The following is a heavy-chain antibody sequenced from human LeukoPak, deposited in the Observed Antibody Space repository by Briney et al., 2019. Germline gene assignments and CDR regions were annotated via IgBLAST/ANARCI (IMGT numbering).Heavy chain of an antibody. CDR3: ARDGGYDFWSDKTIDY. CDR1: GFTFSSYA. CDR2: ISYDGSNK. J-gene: IGHJ4*02. D-gene: IGHD3-3*01. V-gene: IGHV3-30-3*01. Sequence: GGSLKLSCAASGFTFSSYAMHWVRQAPGKGLEWVAVISYDGSNKYYADSVKGRFTISRDNSKNTLYLQMNSLRAEDTAVYYCARDGGYDFWSDKTIDYWGQGTLVTVSS.